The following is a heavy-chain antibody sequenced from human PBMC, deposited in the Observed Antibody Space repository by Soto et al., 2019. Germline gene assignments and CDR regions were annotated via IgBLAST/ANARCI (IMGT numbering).Heavy chain of an antibody. CDR3: AGGYCSGGSCYWFDP. J-gene: IGHJ5*02. D-gene: IGHD2-15*01. V-gene: IGHV1-69*02. CDR2: IIPILGIA. Sequence: SVKVSCKASGGTFSSYTISWVRQAPGQGLEWMGRIIPILGIANYAQKFQGRVTITADKSTSTAYMELSSLRSEDTAVYYCAGGYCSGGSCYWFDPWGQGTLVTVSS. CDR1: GGTFSSYT.